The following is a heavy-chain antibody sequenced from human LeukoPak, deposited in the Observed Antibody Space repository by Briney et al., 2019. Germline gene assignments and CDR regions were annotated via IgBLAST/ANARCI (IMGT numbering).Heavy chain of an antibody. CDR2: ISSSSSYI. V-gene: IGHV3-21*01. D-gene: IGHD3-10*01. Sequence: GGSLRLSCAASGFTFSSYSTTWVRQAPGKGLEWVSSISSSSSYIYYAESVKGRFTISRDNANNSLYLQMNSLRAEDTAVYYCASGSYWGQGTLVTVSS. CDR1: GFTFSSYS. J-gene: IGHJ4*02. CDR3: ASGSY.